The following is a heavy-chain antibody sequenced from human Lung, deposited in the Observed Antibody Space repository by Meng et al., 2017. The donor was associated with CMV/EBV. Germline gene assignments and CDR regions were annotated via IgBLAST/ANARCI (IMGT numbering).Heavy chain of an antibody. J-gene: IGHJ6*02. V-gene: IGHV3-7*01. CDR2: IKQDGSEE. D-gene: IGHD2-15*01. Sequence: GGSXRLXCAASGFTFSVYWMTWVRQAPGKGLEWVANIKQDGSEEYYVDSVKGRFTISRDNAKNTLYLQMNSLRAEDTAVYYCATDCTFGSCSHTGYYSYYYGMGVWXQGTXVT. CDR1: GFTFSVYW. CDR3: ATDCTFGSCSHTGYYSYYYGMGV.